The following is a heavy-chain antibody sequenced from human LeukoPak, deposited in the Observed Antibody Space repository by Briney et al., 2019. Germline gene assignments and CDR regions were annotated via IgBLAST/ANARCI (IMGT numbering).Heavy chain of an antibody. CDR2: MNPNSGNT. CDR1: GYTFTSYD. CDR3: ARGRREAAAGFMGYYYYYYMDV. D-gene: IGHD6-13*01. Sequence: GGSVMVSCKASGYTFTSYDINWVRQATGQGLEWMGWMNPNSGNTGYAQKFQGRVTMTRNTSISTAYMELSSLRSEDTAVYYCARGRREAAAGFMGYYYYYYMDVWGKGTTVTVSS. J-gene: IGHJ6*03. V-gene: IGHV1-8*01.